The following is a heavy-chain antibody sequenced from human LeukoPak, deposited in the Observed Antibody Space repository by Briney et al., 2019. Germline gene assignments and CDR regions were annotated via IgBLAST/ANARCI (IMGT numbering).Heavy chain of an antibody. Sequence: SETLSLTCTVSGGSISSYYWSWIRQPPGKGLEGIGYIYYSGSTNYNPSLKSRVTISVDTSKNQFSLKLSSVTAADTAVYYCARDVGPKGYYGMDVWGQGTTVTVSS. CDR1: GGSISSYY. V-gene: IGHV4-59*01. D-gene: IGHD2-15*01. CDR2: IYYSGST. CDR3: ARDVGPKGYYGMDV. J-gene: IGHJ6*02.